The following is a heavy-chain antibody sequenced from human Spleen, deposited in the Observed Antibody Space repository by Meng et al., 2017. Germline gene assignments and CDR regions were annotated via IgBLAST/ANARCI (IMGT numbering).Heavy chain of an antibody. CDR3: ARDEDISAAGKLFGDY. Sequence: QVQLGQSGAEVKKPGASVKVSCTPSGYNFPDYYIHWVRRAPGQGLEWMGRINPKSGDTHYAQKFQARVTMTGDTSISTAYMELSGLRSDDTAMYYCARDEDISAAGKLFGDYWGQGTLVTVSS. CDR2: INPKSGDT. CDR1: GYNFPDYY. D-gene: IGHD6-25*01. J-gene: IGHJ4*02. V-gene: IGHV1-2*06.